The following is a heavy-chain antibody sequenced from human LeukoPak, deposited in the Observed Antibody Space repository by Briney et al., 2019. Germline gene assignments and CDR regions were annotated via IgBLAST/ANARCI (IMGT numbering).Heavy chain of an antibody. CDR2: ISYDGSNK. V-gene: IGHV3-30-3*01. CDR3: ARGIKYYYDSSGNRGAFDI. Sequence: PGGSLRLSCAASGFTFSSYAMHWVRQAPGKGLEWVAFISYDGSNKYYADSVKGRFTISRDNSKNTLYLQMNSLRAEDTAVYYCARGIKYYYDSSGNRGAFDIWGQGTMVTVSS. CDR1: GFTFSSYA. D-gene: IGHD3-22*01. J-gene: IGHJ3*02.